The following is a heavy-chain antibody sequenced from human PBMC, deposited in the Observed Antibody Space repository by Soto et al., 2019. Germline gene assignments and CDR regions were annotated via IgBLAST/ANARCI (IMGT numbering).Heavy chain of an antibody. CDR3: AKGDLDTSMVMAFDN. D-gene: IGHD5-18*01. CDR2: ISHDGSKT. J-gene: IGHJ4*02. V-gene: IGHV3-30*18. CDR1: GFTFRSYG. Sequence: QVQLVESGGGVVQPGRSLRLSCAASGFTFRSYGLHWVRQAPGKGLEWVGVISHDGSKTYYTGSVEGRFTIARDNFKNTFYLQMDSLRTEDTGMYYCAKGDLDTSMVMAFDNWAQATLVTVSS.